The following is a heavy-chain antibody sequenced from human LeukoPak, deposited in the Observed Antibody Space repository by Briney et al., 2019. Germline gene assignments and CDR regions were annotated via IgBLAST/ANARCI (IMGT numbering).Heavy chain of an antibody. V-gene: IGHV2-70*11. J-gene: IGHJ5*02. Sequence: SGPAQVKPTQTLTLTCTFSGFSLSTSGMCVSWIRQPPGKALEWLARIDWDDDKYYSTSLKTRLTISKDTSKNQVVLTMTNMDPVDTATYYCARHDYYDSSGYSWGQGTLVTVSS. CDR3: ARHDYYDSSGYS. CDR2: IDWDDDK. CDR1: GFSLSTSGMC. D-gene: IGHD3-22*01.